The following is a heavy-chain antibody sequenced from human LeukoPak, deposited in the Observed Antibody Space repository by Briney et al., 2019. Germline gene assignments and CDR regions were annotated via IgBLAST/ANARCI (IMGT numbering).Heavy chain of an antibody. CDR3: AKDRETFCGGDCYSYAFDI. D-gene: IGHD2-21*02. V-gene: IGHV3-23*01. Sequence: GGSLRLSCAASGFTFSIYAMSWVRQAPGKGLEWVSGISGSGGNTYYADSVKGRFTISRDNSNNTLHLQMNNLRAEDTAIYYCAKDRETFCGGDCYSYAFDIWGLGSFVTVSS. CDR1: GFTFSIYA. CDR2: ISGSGGNT. J-gene: IGHJ3*02.